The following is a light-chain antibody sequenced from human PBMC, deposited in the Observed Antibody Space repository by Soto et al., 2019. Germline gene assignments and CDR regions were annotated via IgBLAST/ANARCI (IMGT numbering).Light chain of an antibody. V-gene: IGKV1-39*01. CDR3: HQSYSTLMYS. Sequence: DIQMTQSPSSLSASVGDRVTITCRASQSISSNLNWYQQKPGKAPKLLIYAESSLQSGVPSRFSGSGSGTDVTLTISSLQPEDFATDYCHQSYSTLMYSFGRGTKLEIK. CDR2: AES. J-gene: IGKJ2*03. CDR1: QSISSN.